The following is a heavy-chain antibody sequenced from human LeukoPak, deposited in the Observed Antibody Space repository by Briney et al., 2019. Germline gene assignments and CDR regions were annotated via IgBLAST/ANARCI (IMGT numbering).Heavy chain of an antibody. J-gene: IGHJ3*02. CDR3: AAGFWSRTTGAFDI. CDR2: IVVGSGNT. Sequence: EASVKVSCKAPGFTFTSSAMQWVRRARGQRLEWIGWIVVGSGNTNYAQKFQERVTINRDMSTSTAYMELSSLRSEDTAVYYCAAGFWSRTTGAFDIWGQGTMVTVS. V-gene: IGHV1-58*02. CDR1: GFTFTSSA. D-gene: IGHD1-1*01.